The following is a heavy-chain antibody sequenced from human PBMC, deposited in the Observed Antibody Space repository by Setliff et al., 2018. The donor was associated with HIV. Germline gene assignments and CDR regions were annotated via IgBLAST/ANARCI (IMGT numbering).Heavy chain of an antibody. CDR1: GASIYSGDYS. CDR2: TYFSGST. Sequence: SETLSLTCTVSGASIYSGDYSWSWVRQHPGRGLEWIGYTYFSGSTYYNLSLKSRVVISVDTSKNQFSLRLSSVTAADTAVYYCAGRPSFDWLFTGDYWGQGTLVTVSS. CDR3: AGRPSFDWLFTGDY. D-gene: IGHD3-9*01. V-gene: IGHV4-31*03. J-gene: IGHJ4*02.